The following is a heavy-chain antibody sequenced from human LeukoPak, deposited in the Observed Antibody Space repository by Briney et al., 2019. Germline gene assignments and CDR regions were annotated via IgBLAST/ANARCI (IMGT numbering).Heavy chain of an antibody. CDR1: GGSISSSSYY. Sequence: PSETLSLTCTVSGGSISSSSYYWGWIRQPPGKGLEWIGSIYYSGSTYYHPSLKSRVTISVDTSKNQFSLKLSSVPAADPDVYYCARFGGGWSYYYMDVWGKGTTVTVSS. V-gene: IGHV4-39*01. CDR2: IYYSGST. CDR3: ARFGGGWSYYYMDV. D-gene: IGHD6-19*01. J-gene: IGHJ6*03.